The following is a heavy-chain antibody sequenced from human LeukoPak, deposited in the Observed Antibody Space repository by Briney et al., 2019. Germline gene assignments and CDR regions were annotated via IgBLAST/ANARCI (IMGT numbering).Heavy chain of an antibody. V-gene: IGHV4-34*01. J-gene: IGHJ6*03. CDR3: ARHYGSGRGYMDV. CDR2: IYYSGST. Sequence: PSETLSLTCGVFGESFSAYYWNWIRQPPGKGLEWIGTIYYSGSTYYNPSLKSRVTISVDTSKNQFSLKLSSVTAADTAVYYCARHYGSGRGYMDVWGKGTTVTISS. CDR1: GESFSAYY. D-gene: IGHD3-10*01.